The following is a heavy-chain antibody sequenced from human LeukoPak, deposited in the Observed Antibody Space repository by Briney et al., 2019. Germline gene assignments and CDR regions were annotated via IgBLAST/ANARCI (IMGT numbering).Heavy chain of an antibody. CDR2: IRYDGSNK. CDR3: AKVSSSWSYFDY. D-gene: IGHD6-13*01. J-gene: IGHJ4*02. V-gene: IGHV3-30*02. Sequence: GSLRLSCAASGFTFSSYGMHWVRQAPGKGLEWVAFIRYDGSNKYYADSVKGRFTISRDNSKNTLYLQMNSLRAEDTAVYYCAKVSSSWSYFDYWGQGTLVTVSS. CDR1: GFTFSSYG.